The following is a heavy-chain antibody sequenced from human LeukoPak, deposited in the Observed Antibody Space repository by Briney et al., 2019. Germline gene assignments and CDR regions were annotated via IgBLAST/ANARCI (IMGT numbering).Heavy chain of an antibody. CDR3: ARRHSSGWQNYFDY. CDR2: INPNSGGT. J-gene: IGHJ4*02. CDR1: GYTFTGYY. D-gene: IGHD6-19*01. V-gene: IGHV1-2*02. Sequence: EASLKVSCKASGYTFTGYYMHCVRQAPGQGLEWMGWINPNSGGTNYAQKLQGRVTMTRDTSISTAYMELSRLRSDDTAVYYCARRHSSGWQNYFDYWGQGTLVTVSS.